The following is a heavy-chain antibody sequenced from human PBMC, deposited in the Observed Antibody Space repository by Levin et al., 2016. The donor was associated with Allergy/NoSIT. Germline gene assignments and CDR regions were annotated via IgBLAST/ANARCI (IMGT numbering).Heavy chain of an antibody. CDR2: ISHDGSER. D-gene: IGHD3-10*01. J-gene: IGHJ6*02. V-gene: IGHV3-30*18. CDR3: AKESVYSVSGTAYNYNQYSLDV. CDR1: GFTFSNAW. Sequence: GGSLRLSCAASGFTFSNAWMSWVRQAPGKGLEWVAVISHDGSERFYGDPAKGRFTISRDNSKKTLFLLANSLRPEDSAVYYCAKESVYSVSGTAYNYNQYSLDVWGRGTTVTVSS.